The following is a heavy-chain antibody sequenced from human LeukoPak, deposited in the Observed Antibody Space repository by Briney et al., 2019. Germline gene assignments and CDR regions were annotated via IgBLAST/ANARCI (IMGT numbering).Heavy chain of an antibody. CDR2: IGSDGSSA. J-gene: IGHJ4*02. D-gene: IGHD2-8*01. V-gene: IGHV3-74*01. Sequence: GGSLRPSCAASGFTFSNYWMHWVRQAPGKGLVWVACIGSDGSSATYVDSVKGRFTISRDNAKNSLYLQMNSLRDADTAVYYCATDNVDYWGQGTLVTVSS. CDR1: GFTFSNYW. CDR3: ATDNVDY.